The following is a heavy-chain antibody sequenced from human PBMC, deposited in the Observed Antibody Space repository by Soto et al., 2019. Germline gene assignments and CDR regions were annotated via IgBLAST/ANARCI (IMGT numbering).Heavy chain of an antibody. D-gene: IGHD6-19*01. CDR1: GFTFSSYA. V-gene: IGHV3-23*01. Sequence: EVQLLESGGGLVQPGGSLRLSCAASGFTFSSYAVSWVRQAPGKGLEWVSVISGSGDSTYYADSVKGRFTISRDNSKITLYLQMNSLRAEDTAVYYCSRRSSGWYFDYWGQGTLVTVSS. CDR3: SRRSSGWYFDY. J-gene: IGHJ4*02. CDR2: ISGSGDST.